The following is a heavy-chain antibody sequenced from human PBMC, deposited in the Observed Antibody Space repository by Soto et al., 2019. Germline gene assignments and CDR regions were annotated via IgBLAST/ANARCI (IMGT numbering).Heavy chain of an antibody. D-gene: IGHD3-16*01. CDR2: LSYDGSQQ. Sequence: QVQLVESGGGVVQPGRSLRVSCVASGFTFSGYAMHWVRQAPGKGLEWLAFLSYDGSQQYYADSVKGRFTTSRDNSKNTLFLQINSLRDVDTAVYYCARDVPLGHWGQGALVTVSS. V-gene: IGHV3-30-3*01. J-gene: IGHJ4*02. CDR3: ARDVPLGH. CDR1: GFTFSGYA.